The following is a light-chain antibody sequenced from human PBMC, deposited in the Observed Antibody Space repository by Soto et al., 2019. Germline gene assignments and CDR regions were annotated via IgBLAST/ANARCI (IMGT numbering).Light chain of an antibody. Sequence: EIVMTQSPATLSVSPGERATLSCRASQSVSSNLAWYQQKPGQAPRLLIYGASTRATGIPDRFSGSGSGTEFTLTISSLQSEDFAVYYCQQYNNWPPPPWTFGQGTKVEIK. CDR1: QSVSSN. CDR3: QQYNNWPPPPWT. V-gene: IGKV3-15*01. J-gene: IGKJ1*01. CDR2: GAS.